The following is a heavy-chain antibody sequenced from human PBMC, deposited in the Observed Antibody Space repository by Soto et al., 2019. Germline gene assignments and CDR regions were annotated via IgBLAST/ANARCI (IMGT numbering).Heavy chain of an antibody. CDR3: AISQDRGGRTTFIY. V-gene: IGHV3-9*01. CDR2: INWKSDI. CDR1: GFTFDDNA. J-gene: IGHJ4*02. D-gene: IGHD3-16*01. Sequence: GGSLRLSCAVSGFTFDDNAMHWVRQALEKGLEWVSGINWKSDIGYADSVKGRFTISRDNAENSLYLQMNSLRAEDTALYYCAISQDRGGRTTFIYWGQGTQVTVSS.